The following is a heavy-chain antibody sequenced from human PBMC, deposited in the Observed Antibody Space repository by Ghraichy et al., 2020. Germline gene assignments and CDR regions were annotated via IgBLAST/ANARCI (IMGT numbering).Heavy chain of an antibody. Sequence: GGSLRLSCAASGFTFSTYVMNWVRQAPGKGLEWVSAIIGSGSTYYADSVKGRFTISRDNSKNTLYLQVNSLRAEDTAVYYCAKDRSSLRPKNFDYWGQGTLVTVSS. CDR1: GFTFSTYV. J-gene: IGHJ4*02. CDR2: IIGSGST. CDR3: AKDRSSLRPKNFDY. V-gene: IGHV3-23*01. D-gene: IGHD3-10*01.